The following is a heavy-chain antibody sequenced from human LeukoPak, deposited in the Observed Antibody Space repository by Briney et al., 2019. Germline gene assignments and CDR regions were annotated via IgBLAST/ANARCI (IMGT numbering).Heavy chain of an antibody. D-gene: IGHD3-22*01. V-gene: IGHV3-74*01. Sequence: GGSLRLSCAASGFTFSSYWMHWVRQAPGKGLVWVSRINTDGSSTIYGDSVKGRFTISRDNAKNTLYLQMNSLRAEDTAVYYCARGRSGFYFDYWGQETLVTVSS. J-gene: IGHJ4*02. CDR1: GFTFSSYW. CDR3: ARGRSGFYFDY. CDR2: INTDGSST.